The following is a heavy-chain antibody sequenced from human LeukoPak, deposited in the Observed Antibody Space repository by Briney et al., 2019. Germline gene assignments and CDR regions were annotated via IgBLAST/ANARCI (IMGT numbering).Heavy chain of an antibody. CDR2: IYYSGST. CDR1: GNSISSYY. Sequence: SETLSLTCIVSGNSISSYYWSWIRQPPGKGLEWIGYIYYSGSTNYNPSLKSRVTISVDASKNHFSLKLSSVTAADTAVYYCARDRSLGIIDYWGQGTLVTVSS. CDR3: ARDRSLGIIDY. J-gene: IGHJ4*02. D-gene: IGHD3-16*01. V-gene: IGHV4-59*01.